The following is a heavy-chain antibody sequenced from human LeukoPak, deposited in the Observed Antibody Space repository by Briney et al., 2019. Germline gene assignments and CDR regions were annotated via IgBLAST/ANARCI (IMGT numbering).Heavy chain of an antibody. J-gene: IGHJ4*02. CDR1: RFPFNTYG. CDR2: IRKEGTNK. Sequence: GGSLRLSCEASRFPFNTYGIHWVRQAPGKGLEWVAFIRKEGTNKYYSDSVKGRFTISRDNSKNTLYLEMNSLRAEDTAVYYCTTPTGPAVIIDYWGPGTLVTVSS. D-gene: IGHD2-2*01. CDR3: TTPTGPAVIIDY. V-gene: IGHV3-30*02.